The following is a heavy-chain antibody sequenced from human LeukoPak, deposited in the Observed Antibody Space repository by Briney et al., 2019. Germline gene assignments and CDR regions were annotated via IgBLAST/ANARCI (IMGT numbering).Heavy chain of an antibody. CDR3: AKDFSYYGSGSSFDY. J-gene: IGHJ4*02. CDR2: IRFDGSNK. V-gene: IGHV3-30*02. D-gene: IGHD3-10*01. CDR1: GFTFSSSG. Sequence: GGSLRLSCAASGFTFSSSGMHWVRQAPGKGLEWVAFIRFDGSNKYYADSVKGRFTISRDNSKNTLYLQMNSLRAEDTAVYYCAKDFSYYGSGSSFDYWGQGTLVTVSS.